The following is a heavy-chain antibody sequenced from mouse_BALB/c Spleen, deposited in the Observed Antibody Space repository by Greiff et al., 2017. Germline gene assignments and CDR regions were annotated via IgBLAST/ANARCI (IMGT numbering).Heavy chain of an antibody. CDR2: IYPGDGDT. CDR1: GYAFSSYW. V-gene: IGHV1-80*01. Sequence: VQLQQSGAELVRPGSSVKISCKASGYAFSSYWMNWVKQRPGQGLEWIGQIYPGDGDTNYNGKFKGKATLTADKSSSTAYMQLSSLTSEDSAVYFCAREGSTMIKGGFAYWGQGTLVTVSA. CDR3: AREGSTMIKGGFAY. J-gene: IGHJ3*01. D-gene: IGHD2-4*01.